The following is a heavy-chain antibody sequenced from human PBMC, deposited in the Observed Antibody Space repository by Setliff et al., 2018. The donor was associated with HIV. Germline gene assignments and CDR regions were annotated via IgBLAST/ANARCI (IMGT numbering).Heavy chain of an antibody. J-gene: IGHJ5*01. D-gene: IGHD3-10*01. CDR2: TNAANGHA. V-gene: IGHV1-3*01. CDR1: GFTFSKSA. Sequence: ASVKVSCKASGFTFSKSAIHWVRQAPGQRLELMAWTNAANGHAKYSQKFQGRVTITRDTSATIAYMEFSSLTSEDTALYFCARTDYDSGKSVLDSWGQGTLVTVSS. CDR3: ARTDYDSGKSVLDS.